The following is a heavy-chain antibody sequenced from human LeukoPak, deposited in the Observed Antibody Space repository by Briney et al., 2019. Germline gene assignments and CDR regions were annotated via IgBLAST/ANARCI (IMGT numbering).Heavy chain of an antibody. Sequence: SETLSLTCTVSGGSISSYYWSWIRQPPGKGLEWIGYIYYSGSTNYNPSLKSRVTMSVDTSKNQFSLKLSSVTAADTAVYYCARDRSSSGWYYFDYWGQGTLVTVSS. D-gene: IGHD6-19*01. CDR1: GGSISSYY. J-gene: IGHJ4*02. CDR3: ARDRSSSGWYYFDY. CDR2: IYYSGST. V-gene: IGHV4-59*01.